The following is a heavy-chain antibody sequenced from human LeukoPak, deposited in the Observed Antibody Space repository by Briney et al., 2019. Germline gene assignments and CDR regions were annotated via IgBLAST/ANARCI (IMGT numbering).Heavy chain of an antibody. CDR3: VRLEGYYYYYMDV. CDR2: IYHTGNT. CDR1: GYFISSGYH. J-gene: IGHJ6*03. Sequence: SETLSLTCAVSGYFISSGYHWGWIRQPPGKGLEWIGAIYHTGNTYYNLSLMSRVTMSVDTSKNQFSLRLSSVTAADTAVYYCVRLEGYYYYYMDVWGEGTTVTVSS. V-gene: IGHV4-38-2*01.